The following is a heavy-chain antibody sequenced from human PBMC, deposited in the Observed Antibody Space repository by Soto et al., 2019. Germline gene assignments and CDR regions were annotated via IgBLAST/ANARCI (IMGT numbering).Heavy chain of an antibody. D-gene: IGHD3-3*01. V-gene: IGHV4-4*07. J-gene: IGHJ5*02. CDR2: VYSSGGT. CDR1: GGSMSSYY. CDR3: ARGQRFSDWFDP. Sequence: SETLSLTCTVSGGSMSSYYWTWIRQPAGKGLEWIGRVYSSGGTHYNPSLKSRVTISLDTSKNQFSLRLLSVTDADTAVYYCARGQRFSDWFDPWGQGTLVTVPQ.